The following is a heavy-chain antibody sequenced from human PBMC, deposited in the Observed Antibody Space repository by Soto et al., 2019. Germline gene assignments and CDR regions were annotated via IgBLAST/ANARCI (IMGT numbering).Heavy chain of an antibody. V-gene: IGHV4-30-4*01. D-gene: IGHD6-13*01. CDR2: IYYSGST. J-gene: IGHJ5*02. CDR3: ARGGIPAGNWFDP. Sequence: PSETLSLTCTVSGGSISSGDYYWSWIRQPPGKGLEWIGYIYYSGSTYYNPSLKSRVTISVDTSKNQFSLKLSSVTAADTAVYYWARGGIPAGNWFDPWGQGTLVTVSS. CDR1: GGSISSGDYY.